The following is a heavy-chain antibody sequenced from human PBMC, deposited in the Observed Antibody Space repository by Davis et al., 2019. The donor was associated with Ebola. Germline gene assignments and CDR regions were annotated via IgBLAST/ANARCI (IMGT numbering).Heavy chain of an antibody. CDR1: GFTLSSYG. J-gene: IGHJ6*02. V-gene: IGHV3-30*02. D-gene: IGHD3-9*01. Sequence: GESLKIPCAAPGFTLSSYGMHWVRQAPGKGLEWVAFIRYDGSNKYYADSVKGRFTISRDNSKNTLYLQMNSLRAEDTAEYYCAKSASLLNYYYYGMDVWGQGTTVTVSS. CDR3: AKSASLLNYYYYGMDV. CDR2: IRYDGSNK.